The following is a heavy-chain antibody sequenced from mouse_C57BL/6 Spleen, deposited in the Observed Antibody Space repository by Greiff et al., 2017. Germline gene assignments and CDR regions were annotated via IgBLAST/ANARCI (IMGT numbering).Heavy chain of an antibody. J-gene: IGHJ3*01. CDR2: IDPSDSYT. CDR3: ARNYSNYEFAY. V-gene: IGHV1-59*01. D-gene: IGHD2-5*01. Sequence: QVQLQQPGAELVRPGTSVKLSCKASGYTFTSYWMHWVKQRPGQGLEWIGVIDPSDSYTNYNQKFKGKATLTVDTSSSTAYMPLSSLTSEDSAVYYCARNYSNYEFAYWGQGTLVTVSA. CDR1: GYTFTSYW.